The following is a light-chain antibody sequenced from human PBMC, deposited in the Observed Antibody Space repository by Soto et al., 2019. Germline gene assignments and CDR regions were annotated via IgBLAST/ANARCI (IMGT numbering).Light chain of an antibody. V-gene: IGKV3-15*01. CDR1: QSVSNN. Sequence: EIVLTQSPGTLSLSPGERXXXXXXXXQSVSNNYLAWYQQKPGQAPRLLIYXXXTXATDXTARFRGGGSGTEFTLTISSLQSXDSAVYYCQQYHKWPPTTFGQGTRLEIK. J-gene: IGKJ5*01. CDR2: XXX. CDR3: QQYHKWPPTT.